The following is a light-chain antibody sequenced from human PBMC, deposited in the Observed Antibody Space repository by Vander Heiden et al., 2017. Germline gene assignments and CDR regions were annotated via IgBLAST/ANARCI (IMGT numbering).Light chain of an antibody. CDR2: GAS. V-gene: IGKV3-15*01. J-gene: IGKJ2*01. Sequence: EIVMTQPPGTLSMSPGESATLSCRASQSVSNNLAWYQQKPGQAPRLLMFGASSRATGIPGRFSGSGSGTDFTLTISSLQSEDIAVYYCQQYYTWPTFGQGTKLEIK. CDR1: QSVSNN. CDR3: QQYYTWPT.